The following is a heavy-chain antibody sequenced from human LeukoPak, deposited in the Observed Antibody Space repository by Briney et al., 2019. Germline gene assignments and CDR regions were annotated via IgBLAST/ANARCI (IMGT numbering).Heavy chain of an antibody. CDR2: INHSGST. D-gene: IGHD3-22*01. CDR1: GGSFSGYH. Sequence: SETLSLTCGVYGGSFSGYHWTWIRQPPGKGLEWIREINHSGSTNYNPSLKSRVTISVDTSKNQFSLKLSSVTAADTAVYYCAGTPYDSSGYPASYYYYYGMDVWGQGTTVTVSS. J-gene: IGHJ6*02. CDR3: AGTPYDSSGYPASYYYYYGMDV. V-gene: IGHV4-34*01.